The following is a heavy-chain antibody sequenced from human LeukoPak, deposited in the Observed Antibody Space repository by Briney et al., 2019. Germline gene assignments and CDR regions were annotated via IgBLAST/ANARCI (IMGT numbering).Heavy chain of an antibody. Sequence: PGGSLRLSCAASGFTFSDSAMHWVRQAPGKGLEWVGRIRSKANNYATAYAASVKGRFTISRDDSENTAYLQMNSLKTEDTAVYYCTRPELSDSDSSGYYFGDFWGQGILVTVSS. CDR1: GFTFSDSA. D-gene: IGHD3-22*01. J-gene: IGHJ4*02. CDR3: TRPELSDSDSSGYYFGDF. CDR2: IRSKANNYAT. V-gene: IGHV3-73*01.